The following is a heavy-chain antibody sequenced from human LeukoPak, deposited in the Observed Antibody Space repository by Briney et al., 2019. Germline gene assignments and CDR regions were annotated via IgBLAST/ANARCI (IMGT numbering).Heavy chain of an antibody. CDR3: AREHPQYNSGWYISS. CDR2: IYHSGST. J-gene: IGHJ4*02. V-gene: IGHV4-30-2*01. Sequence: SETLSLTCTVSGGSISSGGYYWSWIRQPPGKGLEWIGYIYHSGSTYYNPSLKSRVTISVDRSKNQFSLKLSSVTAADTAVYYCAREHPQYNSGWYISSWGQGTLVTVSS. D-gene: IGHD6-19*01. CDR1: GGSISSGGYY.